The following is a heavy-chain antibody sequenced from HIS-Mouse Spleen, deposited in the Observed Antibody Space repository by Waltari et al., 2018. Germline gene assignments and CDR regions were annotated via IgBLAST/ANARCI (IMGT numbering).Heavy chain of an antibody. CDR2: ISGSGGST. D-gene: IGHD5-18*01. V-gene: IGHV3-23*01. J-gene: IGHJ4*02. CDR3: AKDDTAMVTASFDY. CDR1: GFPFRSYA. Sequence: EVQLLESGGGLVQLGGSLRLSCAASGFPFRSYARLWVRPAPGKGLEWVSAISGSGGSTYYADSVKGRFTISRDNSKNTLYLQMNSLRAEDTAVYYCAKDDTAMVTASFDYWGQGTLVTVSS.